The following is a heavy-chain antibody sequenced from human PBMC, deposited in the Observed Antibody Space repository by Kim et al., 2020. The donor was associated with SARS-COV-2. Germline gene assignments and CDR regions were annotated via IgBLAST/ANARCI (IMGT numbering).Heavy chain of an antibody. D-gene: IGHD5-12*01. CDR2: IYYSGST. J-gene: IGHJ5*02. V-gene: IGHV4-59*01. CDR3: AGALRDGYNWGWFDP. CDR1: GGSISSYY. Sequence: SQTLSLTCTVSGGSISSYYWSWIRQPPGKGLEWIGYIYYSGSTNYNPSLKSRVTISVDTSKNQFSLKLSSVTAADTAVYYCAGALRDGYNWGWFDPWGQGTLVTVSS.